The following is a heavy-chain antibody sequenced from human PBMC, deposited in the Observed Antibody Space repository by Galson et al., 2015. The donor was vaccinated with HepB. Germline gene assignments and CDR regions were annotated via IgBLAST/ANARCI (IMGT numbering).Heavy chain of an antibody. Sequence: SVKVSCKASGGSFTSHAFSWVRQAPGQGLEWMGRIISIPGLTNYAQKFQGRVMITADKSTSTAFMDLSGLTFEDTAVYYCAGHSGTYSGYDLPPDSWGPGTLVIVS. CDR2: IISIPGLT. D-gene: IGHD5-12*01. V-gene: IGHV1-69*04. CDR3: AGHSGTYSGYDLPPDS. CDR1: GGSFTSHA. J-gene: IGHJ5*02.